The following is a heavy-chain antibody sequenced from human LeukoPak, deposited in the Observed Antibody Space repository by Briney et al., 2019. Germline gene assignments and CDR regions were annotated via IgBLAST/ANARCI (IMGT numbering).Heavy chain of an antibody. J-gene: IGHJ3*02. D-gene: IGHD1-1*01. CDR3: TRRVATTGIYAFDI. Sequence: SETLSLTCTMSGGSISGGSISTYYWTWIRQPPGKGLEWIGYIYYSGSTNYNPSLKSRVTISLDTSKNQFSLKLNSVTAADTAIYYCTRRVATTGIYAFDIWGQGTMVTVSS. V-gene: IGHV4-59*01. CDR1: GGSISTYY. CDR2: IYYSGST.